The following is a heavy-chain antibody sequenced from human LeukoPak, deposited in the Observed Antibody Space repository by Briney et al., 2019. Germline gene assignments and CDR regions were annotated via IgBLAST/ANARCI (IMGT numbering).Heavy chain of an antibody. J-gene: IGHJ4*02. V-gene: IGHV3-7*01. CDR2: IKQDGSEK. CDR1: GFTFSSYA. D-gene: IGHD3-3*01. Sequence: PGRSLRLSCAASGFTFSSYAMHWVRQAPGKGLEWVANIKQDGSEKYYVDSVKGRFTISRDNAKNSLYLQMNSLGAEDTAVYYCAREGNDFWSGYYGGLFDYWGQGTLVTVSS. CDR3: AREGNDFWSGYYGGLFDY.